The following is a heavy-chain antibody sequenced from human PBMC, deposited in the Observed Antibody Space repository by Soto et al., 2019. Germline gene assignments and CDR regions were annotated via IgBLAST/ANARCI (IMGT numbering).Heavy chain of an antibody. D-gene: IGHD3-3*02. CDR1: GFTFSRNT. Sequence: GGSLRRSCVTSGFTFSRNTMNWVRQAPGKGLEWVASITSSGSYVYYADSVKGRFSASRDNAKNSLSLQMDSLRPDDTAIYFCVKDAGIEEMDVWGQGTTVTVSS. CDR3: VKDAGIEEMDV. J-gene: IGHJ6*02. CDR2: ITSSGSYV. V-gene: IGHV3-21*01.